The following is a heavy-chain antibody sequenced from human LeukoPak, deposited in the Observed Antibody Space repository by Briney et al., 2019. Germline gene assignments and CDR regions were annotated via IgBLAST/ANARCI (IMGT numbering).Heavy chain of an antibody. Sequence: GESLNISCKASGYNFATAWFAWVRQMPGKGLEWMGIVYPGDSDTKYNPSFQGHVTISADKSISTAYLQWTSLKASDTAIYYCARHGRWELDSWGQGTLVSVSS. V-gene: IGHV5-51*01. CDR1: GYNFATAW. CDR3: ARHGRWELDS. J-gene: IGHJ4*02. D-gene: IGHD1-26*01. CDR2: VYPGDSDT.